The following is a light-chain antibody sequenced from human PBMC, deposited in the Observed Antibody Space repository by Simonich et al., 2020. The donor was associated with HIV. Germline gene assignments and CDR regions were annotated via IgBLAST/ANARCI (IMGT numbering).Light chain of an antibody. CDR2: DAS. CDR1: QSVSSY. J-gene: IGKJ1*01. Sequence: EIVMTQSPATLSVSPGRRATLSCRASQSVSSYLAWYQQKPGQAPRLLIYDASNRATGIPARFSGSGSGTDFTLTISSLEPEDFAVYYCQQRSNWRTFGQGTKVEIK. CDR3: QQRSNWRT. V-gene: IGKV3-11*01.